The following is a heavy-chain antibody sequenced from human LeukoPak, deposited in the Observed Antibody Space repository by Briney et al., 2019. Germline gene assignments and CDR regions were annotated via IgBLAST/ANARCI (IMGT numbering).Heavy chain of an antibody. J-gene: IGHJ5*02. V-gene: IGHV1-8*01. CDR1: GYTFTSYD. CDR2: MNPNSGNT. Sequence: GASVKVSCKASGYTFTSYDINWVRQATGQGLEWMGWMNPNSGNTGYAQKFQGRVTITRNTSISTAYMELSSLRSEDTAVYYCARVTSFSFPWEHLFDPWGQGTLVTVSS. CDR3: ARVTSFSFPWEHLFDP. D-gene: IGHD1-26*01.